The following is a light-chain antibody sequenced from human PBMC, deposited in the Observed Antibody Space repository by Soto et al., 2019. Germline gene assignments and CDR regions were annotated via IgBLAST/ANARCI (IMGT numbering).Light chain of an antibody. CDR1: ESVSSSQ. J-gene: IGKJ4*01. V-gene: IGKV3-20*01. CDR3: QQYGTSRPT. CDR2: GAS. Sequence: EIVSTQSPGTLSLSPGERATLSCRANESVSSSQLVWYQQKLGQAPRLLIYGASSRATGTPDRFSGSGSGTDFTLTISRLEPEDFAVYYCQQYGTSRPTFGGGTKVEIK.